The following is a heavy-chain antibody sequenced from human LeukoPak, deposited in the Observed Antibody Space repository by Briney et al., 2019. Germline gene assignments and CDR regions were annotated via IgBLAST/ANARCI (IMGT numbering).Heavy chain of an antibody. CDR2: INPSGGST. J-gene: IGHJ3*02. D-gene: IGHD1-26*01. CDR3: AREGGSYYAFDI. V-gene: IGHV1-46*01. Sequence: ASVKVSCKASGYTFTSYYMHWVRQAPGQGLEWMGIINPSGGSTSYAQKFRGRVTMTRDMSTSTVYMELSSLRSEDTAVYYCAREGGSYYAFDIWGQGTMVTVSS. CDR1: GYTFTSYY.